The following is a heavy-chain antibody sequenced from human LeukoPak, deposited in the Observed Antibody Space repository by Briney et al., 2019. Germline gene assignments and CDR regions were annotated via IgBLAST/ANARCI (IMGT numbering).Heavy chain of an antibody. V-gene: IGHV1-2*06. CDR3: ARQKYCSSTSCPLGI. CDR1: GYTFTGYY. CDR2: INPNSGGT. J-gene: IGHJ3*02. D-gene: IGHD2-2*01. Sequence: ASVKVSCKASGYTFTGYYMHWVRQAPGQGLEWMGRINPNSGGTNYAQKFQGRVTMTRDTSISTAYMELSRLRSDDTAVYYCARQKYCSSTSCPLGIWGQGTMVTVSS.